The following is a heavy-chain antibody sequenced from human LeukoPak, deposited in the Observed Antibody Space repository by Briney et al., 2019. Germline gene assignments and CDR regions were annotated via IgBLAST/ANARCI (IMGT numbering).Heavy chain of an antibody. CDR2: ISYSGNT. CDR1: GGSIISSDYH. V-gene: IGHV4-39*01. CDR3: ARHCCSGPAKRVFDI. J-gene: IGHJ3*02. Sequence: SETLSLTCTVSGGSIISSDYHWGWVRQPPGKGLERIGTISYSGNTDYNPSLRSRVTISVDTSNNQFSLRLGSVTAADTAVYHCARHCCSGPAKRVFDIWGQGTMVTVSS. D-gene: IGHD2-15*01.